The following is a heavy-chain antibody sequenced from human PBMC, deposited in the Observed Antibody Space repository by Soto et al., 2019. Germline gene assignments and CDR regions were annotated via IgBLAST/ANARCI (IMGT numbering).Heavy chain of an antibody. D-gene: IGHD1-1*01. CDR2: INHSGST. CDR3: ARDVAEMGTTGDY. J-gene: IGHJ4*02. CDR1: VGSFRGYY. V-gene: IGHV4-34*01. Sequence: QVQLQQWGAGLLKPSETLSLTGAVYVGSFRGYYWSWIRQPPGKGLEWIGEINHSGSTNYNPSLKSRVTISVDTSKHHFSLKLSSVTAADTAVYYCARDVAEMGTTGDYWGKGTRVTVSS.